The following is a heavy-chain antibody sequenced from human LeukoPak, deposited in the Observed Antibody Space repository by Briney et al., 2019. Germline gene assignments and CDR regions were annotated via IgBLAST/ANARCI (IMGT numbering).Heavy chain of an antibody. CDR3: ARARGSSGYRSIDY. V-gene: IGHV3-23*01. CDR2: ISGSGGST. Sequence: PGGSLRLSCAASGFTFINYAVTWVRQAPGKGLEWVSVISGSGGSTYYADSVKGRFTISRDNSKNTLYLQMNSLRAEDTAVYYCARARGSSGYRSIDYWGQGTLATVSS. D-gene: IGHD3-22*01. CDR1: GFTFINYA. J-gene: IGHJ4*02.